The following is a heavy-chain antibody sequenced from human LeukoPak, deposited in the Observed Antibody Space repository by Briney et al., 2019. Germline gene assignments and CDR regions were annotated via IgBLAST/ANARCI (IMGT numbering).Heavy chain of an antibody. CDR3: SRDRGTYNWFDP. Sequence: GGSLRLSCAASGFTFSGSAVHWVRQSSGKGLEWVAHIDKKDNLYATAYAKTGKGTFTTSTDNSNVPPFLDVDTLKTEDTSLYYCSRDRGTYNWFDPWGQGTLVTVSS. J-gene: IGHJ5*02. D-gene: IGHD2-15*01. V-gene: IGHV3-73*01. CDR2: IDKKDNLYAT. CDR1: GFTFSGSA.